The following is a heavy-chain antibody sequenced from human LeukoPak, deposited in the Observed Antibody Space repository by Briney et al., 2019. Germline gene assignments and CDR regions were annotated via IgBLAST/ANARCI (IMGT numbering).Heavy chain of an antibody. D-gene: IGHD3-10*01. CDR1: GGTFSSYA. V-gene: IGHV1-69*13. J-gene: IGHJ3*02. Sequence: GASVKVSCKASGGTFSSYAISWVRQAPGQGLEWMGGIIPIFGTANYAQKFQGRVTITADESTSTAYMELSSLRSEDTAVYYCARQSGPGYAFDIWGQGTMVTVSS. CDR3: ARQSGPGYAFDI. CDR2: IIPIFGTA.